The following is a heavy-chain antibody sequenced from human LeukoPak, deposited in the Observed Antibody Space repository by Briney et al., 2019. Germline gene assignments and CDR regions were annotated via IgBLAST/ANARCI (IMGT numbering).Heavy chain of an antibody. Sequence: PGGSLRLSCAASGFTFSGYEMNWVRQAPGKGLVWVSRINSAGVSTNYADSVKGRFTISRDNAKNTLYLQMNSLRAEDTAIYYCGRDIATAVDYWGLGTLVTVSS. CDR1: GFTFSGYE. CDR2: INSAGVST. J-gene: IGHJ4*02. V-gene: IGHV3-74*01. CDR3: GRDIATAVDY. D-gene: IGHD6-13*01.